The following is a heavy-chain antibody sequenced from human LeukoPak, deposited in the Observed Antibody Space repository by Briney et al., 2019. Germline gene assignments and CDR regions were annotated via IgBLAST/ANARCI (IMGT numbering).Heavy chain of an antibody. CDR1: GYTFTSYG. CDR3: ASSRKTVYYIAAAGSFDY. CDR2: ISAYNGNT. D-gene: IGHD6-13*01. V-gene: IGHV1-18*01. J-gene: IGHJ4*02. Sequence: ASVKVSCKASGYTFTSYGIGWVRQAPGQGLEWMGWISAYNGNTNYAQKLQGRVTMTTDTSTSTAYMELRSLRSDDTAVYYCASSRKTVYYIAAAGSFDYWGQGTLVTVSS.